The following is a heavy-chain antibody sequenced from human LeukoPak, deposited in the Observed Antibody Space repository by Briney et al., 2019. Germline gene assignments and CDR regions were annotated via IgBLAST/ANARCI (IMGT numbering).Heavy chain of an antibody. CDR2: ISAYNGNT. CDR1: EYTFTGYY. D-gene: IGHD6-13*01. CDR3: ARKYSSSWYGDY. Sequence: ASVKVSCKASEYTFTGYYMHWVRQAPGQGLEWMGWISAYNGNTNYAQKLQGRVTMTTDTSTSTAYMELRSLRSDDTAVYYCARKYSSSWYGDYWGQGTLVTVSS. V-gene: IGHV1-18*04. J-gene: IGHJ4*02.